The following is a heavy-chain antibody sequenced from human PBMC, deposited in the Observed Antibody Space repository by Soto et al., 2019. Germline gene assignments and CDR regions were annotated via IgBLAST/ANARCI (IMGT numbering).Heavy chain of an antibody. D-gene: IGHD3-16*02. CDR1: GDSISRNY. CDR2: IYYRESS. Sequence: SETLSLTCSVSGDSISRNYWFWSRQCPGKGQEGIGYIYYRESSNYNTYLEGRVTIFLIKSRNQFSLRLTSVTAADAAVYFCARGPMISGGGIVTGFPYLDNWGPGALVTVSS. CDR3: ARGPMISGGGIVTGFPYLDN. V-gene: IGHV4-59*13. J-gene: IGHJ4*02.